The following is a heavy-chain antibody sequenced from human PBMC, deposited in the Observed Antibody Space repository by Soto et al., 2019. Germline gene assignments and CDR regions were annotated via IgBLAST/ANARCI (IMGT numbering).Heavy chain of an antibody. J-gene: IGHJ5*02. V-gene: IGHV1-18*01. Sequence: ASVKVSCKASGYTFTSYGISWVRQAPGQGLEWMGWISAYNGNTNYAQKLQGRVTMTTDTSTSTAYVELRSLRSDDTAVYYCARRYSGYDDWFDPWGQGTLVTVSS. CDR1: GYTFTSYG. CDR2: ISAYNGNT. D-gene: IGHD5-12*01. CDR3: ARRYSGYDDWFDP.